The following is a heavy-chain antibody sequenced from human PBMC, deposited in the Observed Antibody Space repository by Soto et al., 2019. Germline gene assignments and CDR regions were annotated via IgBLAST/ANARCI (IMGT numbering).Heavy chain of an antibody. V-gene: IGHV1-69*12. CDR3: ARSKSEYYYYHGMDV. CDR2: VIPVFARI. CDR1: GGTFSNYP. D-gene: IGHD4-4*01. Sequence: QVQLEQSGAEVRKPGSSVRVSCKTSGGTFSNYPISWVLQAPGQGLEWMGQVIPVFARIKYAQKFQGRVTITADESTSTAYMELSSLRSEDTATYYCARSKSEYYYYHGMDVWGQGTTVTVSS. J-gene: IGHJ6*02.